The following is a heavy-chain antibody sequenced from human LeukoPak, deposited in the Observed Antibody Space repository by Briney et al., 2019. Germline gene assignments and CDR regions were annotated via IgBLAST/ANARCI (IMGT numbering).Heavy chain of an antibody. J-gene: IGHJ3*02. CDR1: GFTFTNHG. D-gene: IGHD5-24*01. CDR2: IRNVGNNK. Sequence: GGSLRLSCAASGFTFTNHGMHWVRQAPGKGLEWVAFIRNVGNNKYHADSVKGRFTVSRDNSKSTQYLQMNSLRAEDTALYYCAKEDGYNFGGDAFDMWGQGTMVTVSS. CDR3: AKEDGYNFGGDAFDM. V-gene: IGHV3-30*02.